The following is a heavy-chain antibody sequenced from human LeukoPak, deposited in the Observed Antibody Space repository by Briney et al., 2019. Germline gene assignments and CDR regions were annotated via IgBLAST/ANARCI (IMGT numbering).Heavy chain of an antibody. CDR2: IKSKTDGGTT. D-gene: IGHD2-15*01. CDR3: TTGPPIVVVVAAADY. CDR1: GFTFSNVW. J-gene: IGHJ4*02. Sequence: GGSLRLSCAASGFTFSNVWMSWVRQAPGKGLEWVGRIKSKTDGGTTDYAAPVKGRFTISRDDSKNTLYLQMNSLKTEDTAVYYCTTGPPIVVVVAAADYWGQGTLVTVSS. V-gene: IGHV3-15*01.